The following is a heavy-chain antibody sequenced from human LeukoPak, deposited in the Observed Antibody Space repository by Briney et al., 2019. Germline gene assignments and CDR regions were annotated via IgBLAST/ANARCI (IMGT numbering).Heavy chain of an antibody. CDR1: GFTFSSYG. V-gene: IGHV3-30*03. Sequence: SGGSLRLSCAAYGFTFSSYGMHWVRQAPGKGLEWVAVISYDGSNKYYADSVKGRFTISRDNSKNTLYLQMNSLRAEDTAMYYCARDPHTLQYQLLSFFDSWGQGTLVTVSS. D-gene: IGHD2-2*01. J-gene: IGHJ4*02. CDR3: ARDPHTLQYQLLSFFDS. CDR2: ISYDGSNK.